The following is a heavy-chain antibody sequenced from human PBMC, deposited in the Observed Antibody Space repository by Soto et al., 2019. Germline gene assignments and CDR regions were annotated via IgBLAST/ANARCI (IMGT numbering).Heavy chain of an antibody. Sequence: GGSLRISCAASGFTFSSYAMSWVRQAPGKGLEWVSAISGSGGSTYYADSVKGRFTISRDNSKNTLYLQMNSLRTEDTAVYYCAKGGGNDFWTYSPLDYGMDVWGQGTTVTVSS. CDR3: AKGGGNDFWTYSPLDYGMDV. CDR2: ISGSGGST. CDR1: GFTFSSYA. J-gene: IGHJ6*02. V-gene: IGHV3-23*01. D-gene: IGHD3-3*01.